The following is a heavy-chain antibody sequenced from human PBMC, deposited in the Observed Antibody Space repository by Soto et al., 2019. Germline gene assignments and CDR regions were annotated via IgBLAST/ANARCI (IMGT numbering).Heavy chain of an antibody. CDR2: ISYDGSNK. Sequence: GGSLRLSCAASGFTFSSYGMHWVRQAPGKGLEWVAVISYDGSNKYYADSVKGRFTISRDNSKNTLYLQMNSLRAEDTAVYYCAKERNVVVTATNSDYWGQGTLVTVSS. J-gene: IGHJ4*02. V-gene: IGHV3-30*18. D-gene: IGHD2-21*02. CDR1: GFTFSSYG. CDR3: AKERNVVVTATNSDY.